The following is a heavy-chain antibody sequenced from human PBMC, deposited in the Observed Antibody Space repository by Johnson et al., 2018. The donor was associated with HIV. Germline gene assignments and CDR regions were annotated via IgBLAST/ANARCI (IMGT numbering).Heavy chain of an antibody. CDR2: ISGSGGST. CDR1: GFTFSSYA. CDR3: STLLDDAFDI. J-gene: IGHJ3*02. D-gene: IGHD2-21*01. V-gene: IGHV3-23*04. Sequence: EVQLVESGGGVVRPGGSLRLSCLASGFTFSSYAMHWVRQAPGKGLEWVSAISGSGGSTYYADSVKGRFTIYRDNSKNTLYLQMNSLRAEDTAVYYCSTLLDDAFDIWGQGTMVTVSS.